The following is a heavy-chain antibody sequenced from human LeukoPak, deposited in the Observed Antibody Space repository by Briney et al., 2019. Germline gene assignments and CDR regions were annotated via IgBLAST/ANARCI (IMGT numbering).Heavy chain of an antibody. Sequence: SVKVSCKASGGTFSSYAISWVRQAPGQGLEWMGRIIPILGIANYAQKFRGRVTITADKSTSTAYMELSSLRSEDTAVYYCARGLPEYYFDYWGQGTLVTVSS. CDR3: ARGLPEYYFDY. J-gene: IGHJ4*02. CDR2: IIPILGIA. V-gene: IGHV1-69*04. D-gene: IGHD5-18*01. CDR1: GGTFSSYA.